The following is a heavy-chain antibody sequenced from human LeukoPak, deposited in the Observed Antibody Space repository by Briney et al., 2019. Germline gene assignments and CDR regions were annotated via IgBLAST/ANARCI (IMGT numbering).Heavy chain of an antibody. Sequence: SETLSLTCAVYGGSFSGYYWSWIRQPPGKGLEWIGEINHSGSTNYNPSLKSRVIISVDTSKNQFSLKLSSVTAADTAVYYCARGGLYCSSTSCYRYYYYYYMDVWGKGTTVTVSS. J-gene: IGHJ6*03. CDR3: ARGGLYCSSTSCYRYYYYYYMDV. D-gene: IGHD2-2*01. V-gene: IGHV4-34*01. CDR1: GGSFSGYY. CDR2: INHSGST.